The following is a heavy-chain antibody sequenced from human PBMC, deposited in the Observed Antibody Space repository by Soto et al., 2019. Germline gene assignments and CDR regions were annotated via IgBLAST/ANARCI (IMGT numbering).Heavy chain of an antibody. Sequence: GGSLRLSCAASGFTFSSYGMHWVRQAPGKGLEWVAVISYDGSNKYYADSVKGRFTISRDNSKNTLYLQMNSLRAEDTAVYYCAKEGGDYYDSSGYLDYWGQGTLVTVSS. CDR2: ISYDGSNK. CDR3: AKEGGDYYDSSGYLDY. CDR1: GFTFSSYG. J-gene: IGHJ4*02. V-gene: IGHV3-30*18. D-gene: IGHD3-22*01.